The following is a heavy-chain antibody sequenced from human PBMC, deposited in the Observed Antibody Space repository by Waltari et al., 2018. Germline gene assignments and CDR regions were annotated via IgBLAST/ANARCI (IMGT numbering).Heavy chain of an antibody. CDR1: GGTFSSYT. D-gene: IGHD6-19*01. J-gene: IGHJ4*02. CDR3: ARDQRAAVAGNGGGNDY. V-gene: IGHV1-69*08. Sequence: QVQLVQSGAEVKKPGSSVKVSCKASGGTFSSYTISWVRQAPGQGLEWMGRISRTLGKANYAQKFQGRVTITADKSTSTAYMELSSLRSEDTAVYYWARDQRAAVAGNGGGNDYWGQGTLVTVSS. CDR2: ISRTLGKA.